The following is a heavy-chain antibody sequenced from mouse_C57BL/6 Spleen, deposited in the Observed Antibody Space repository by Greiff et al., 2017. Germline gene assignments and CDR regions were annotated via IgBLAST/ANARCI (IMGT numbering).Heavy chain of an antibody. J-gene: IGHJ4*01. Sequence: DVMLVESGGGLVKPGGSLKLSCAASGFTFSSYTMSWVRQTPEKRLEWVATISGGGGNTYYPDSVKGRFTISRDNAKNTLYLQMSSLRSEDTALYYCARHDYSNYPYYAMDYWGQGTSVTVSS. CDR2: ISGGGGNT. CDR1: GFTFSSYT. CDR3: ARHDYSNYPYYAMDY. V-gene: IGHV5-9*01. D-gene: IGHD2-5*01.